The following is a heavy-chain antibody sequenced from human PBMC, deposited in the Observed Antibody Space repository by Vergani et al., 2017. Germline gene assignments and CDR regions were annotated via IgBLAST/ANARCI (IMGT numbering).Heavy chain of an antibody. V-gene: IGHV3-23*04. CDR3: AKAHPPTLYDIVVVPAAIGVYYFDY. CDR2: ISGSGGST. D-gene: IGHD2-2*02. J-gene: IGHJ4*02. CDR1: GFTFSSYA. Sequence: EVQLVESGGGLVKPGGSLRLSCAASGFTFSSYAMSWVRQAPGKGLEWVSAISGSGGSTYYADSVKGRFTISRDNSKNTLYLQMYSLRAEDTAVYYCAKAHPPTLYDIVVVPAAIGVYYFDYWGQGTLVTVSS.